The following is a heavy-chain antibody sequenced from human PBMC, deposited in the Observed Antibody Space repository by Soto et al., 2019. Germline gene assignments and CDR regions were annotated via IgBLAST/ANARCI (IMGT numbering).Heavy chain of an antibody. J-gene: IGHJ5*02. CDR2: IYSDGST. CDR1: GFTFSNYW. D-gene: IGHD4-17*01. CDR3: SRALGPYGADEDNWFDP. Sequence: EVQLVESGGGLVQPGGSLRLSCAASGFTFSNYWMHWVRQTPGKGLVWVSRIYSDGSTNYADSVKGRFTISRDSAKNTLHLQMNSLRAEDTAVYYCSRALGPYGADEDNWFDPWGQGTLGTVSS. V-gene: IGHV3-74*01.